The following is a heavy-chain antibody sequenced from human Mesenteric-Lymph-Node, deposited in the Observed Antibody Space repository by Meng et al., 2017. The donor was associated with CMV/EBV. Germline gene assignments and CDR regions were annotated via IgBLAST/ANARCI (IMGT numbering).Heavy chain of an antibody. J-gene: IGHJ1*01. CDR2: VYYTGNT. CDR1: GGPISTYD. V-gene: IGHV4-59*01. CDR3: ARVESYSDTPFQH. Sequence: GSLRLSCTVSGGPISTYDWSWIRQPPGKGLEWFGYVYYTGNTDYNPSLKSRVTISVDTSKNQFSLKVTSVTAADTAVYYCARVESYSDTPFQHWGRGTLVTVSS. D-gene: IGHD3-22*01.